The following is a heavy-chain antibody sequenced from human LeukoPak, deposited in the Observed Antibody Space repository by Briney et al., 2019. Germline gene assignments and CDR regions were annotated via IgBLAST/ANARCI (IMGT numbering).Heavy chain of an antibody. J-gene: IGHJ3*02. D-gene: IGHD3-22*01. Sequence: SVKVSCNASGGTFSSYAISWVRQAPGQGLEWMGGIIPIFGTANYAQKFQGRVTITADKSTSTAYMELSSLRSEDTAVYYCARDRAYDSRGYYPRDDAFDIWGQGTMVTVSS. CDR1: GGTFSSYA. CDR2: IIPIFGTA. V-gene: IGHV1-69*06. CDR3: ARDRAYDSRGYYPRDDAFDI.